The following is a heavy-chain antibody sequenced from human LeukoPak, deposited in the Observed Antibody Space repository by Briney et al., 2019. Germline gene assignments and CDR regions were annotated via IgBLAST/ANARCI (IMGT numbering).Heavy chain of an antibody. CDR1: GGSISSYY. V-gene: IGHV4-59*05. CDR3: ARLRLVGATGWDY. Sequence: SETLSLTCTVSGGSISSYYWSWIRQPPGKGLEWIGSTYYSGSTYYNPSLKSRVTISVDTSKNQFSLKLSSVTAADTAVYYCARLRLVGATGWDYWGQGTLVTVSS. D-gene: IGHD1-26*01. CDR2: TYYSGST. J-gene: IGHJ4*02.